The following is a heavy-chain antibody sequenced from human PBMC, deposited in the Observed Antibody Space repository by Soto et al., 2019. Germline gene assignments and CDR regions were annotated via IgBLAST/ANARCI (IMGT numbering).Heavy chain of an antibody. CDR1: GGSISSSGFS. CDR2: AYYSGNT. D-gene: IGHD2-8*01. V-gene: IGHV4-39*01. J-gene: IGHJ5*02. Sequence: PSETLSLTCTVSGGSISSSGFSRGWVRQPPGKGLEWIGCAYYSGNTYYNPSLKSRVTISVDTSGNQFSLRLNSVTAADTAVYYCTKVSSGWFDPWGQGTLVTSP. CDR3: TKVSSGWFDP.